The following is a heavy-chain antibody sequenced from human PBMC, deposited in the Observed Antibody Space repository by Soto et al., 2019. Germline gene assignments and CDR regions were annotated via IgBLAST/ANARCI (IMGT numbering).Heavy chain of an antibody. J-gene: IGHJ4*02. D-gene: IGHD3-3*02. CDR2: IVVGSGNT. CDR3: AAVLFSPQRFSAPTNYFDY. Sequence: SVKVSCKASGFTFTSSAVQWVRQARGQRLEWIGWIVVGSGNTNYAQKFQERVTITRDISTSTAYMELSSLRSEDTAVYYCAAVLFSPQRFSAPTNYFDYWGQGTLVTVSS. V-gene: IGHV1-58*01. CDR1: GFTFTSSA.